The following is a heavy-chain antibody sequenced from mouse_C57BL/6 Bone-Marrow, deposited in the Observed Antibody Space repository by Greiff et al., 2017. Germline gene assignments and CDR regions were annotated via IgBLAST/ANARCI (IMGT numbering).Heavy chain of an antibody. CDR1: GYTFTTYW. D-gene: IGHD2-12*01. V-gene: IGHV1-53*01. CDR2: INPSNGGP. J-gene: IGHJ3*01. CDR3: ERGAIERRIFAD. Sequence: VQLQQPVTELVKPVSSVKLSCKASGYTFTTYWMHWVKPRPGQGLEWIGHINPSNGGPNYNEKFTSKATLTVDNSSSTAYMLLTSLTSEDSAVYYCERGAIERRIFADWGQGTLVTVSA.